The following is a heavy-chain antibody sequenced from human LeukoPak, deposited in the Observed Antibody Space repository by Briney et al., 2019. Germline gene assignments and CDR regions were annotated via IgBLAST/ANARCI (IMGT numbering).Heavy chain of an antibody. CDR2: IIPIFGTA. Sequence: ASVEVSCKASGGTFSSYAISWVRQAPGQGLEWMGGIIPIFGTANYAQKFQGRVTITADESTSTAYMELSSLRSEDTAVYYCARTQYSSGWLNFDYWGQGTLVTVSS. CDR1: GGTFSSYA. CDR3: ARTQYSSGWLNFDY. J-gene: IGHJ4*02. D-gene: IGHD6-19*01. V-gene: IGHV1-69*13.